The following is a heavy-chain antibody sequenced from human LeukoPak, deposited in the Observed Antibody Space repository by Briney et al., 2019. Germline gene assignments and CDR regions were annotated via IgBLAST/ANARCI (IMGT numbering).Heavy chain of an antibody. J-gene: IGHJ5*02. V-gene: IGHV4-4*07. Sequence: SETLSLSCTVSGGSISSYYWSWIRQTAGKGLEWIGRIHTSGSTNYNPSLKSRVTISVDTSKKQFSLKLTSVTASDTAVYYCARAGDYGDYVGWFDHWGQGTLVTVSS. CDR2: IHTSGST. CDR3: ARAGDYGDYVGWFDH. D-gene: IGHD4-17*01. CDR1: GGSISSYY.